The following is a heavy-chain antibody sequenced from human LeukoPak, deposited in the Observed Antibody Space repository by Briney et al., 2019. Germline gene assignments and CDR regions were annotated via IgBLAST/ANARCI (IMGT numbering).Heavy chain of an antibody. Sequence: PGGSLRLSCTASGFTFGDYAMSWVRQAPGKGLEWVGFIRSKAYGGTTEYAASVKGRFTISRDDSKSIAYLQMNGLKTEDTAVYYCTRDKDFWSGPHYYYYYGMDVWGQGTTVTVS. D-gene: IGHD3-3*01. CDR1: GFTFGDYA. V-gene: IGHV3-49*04. CDR3: TRDKDFWSGPHYYYYYGMDV. J-gene: IGHJ6*02. CDR2: IRSKAYGGTT.